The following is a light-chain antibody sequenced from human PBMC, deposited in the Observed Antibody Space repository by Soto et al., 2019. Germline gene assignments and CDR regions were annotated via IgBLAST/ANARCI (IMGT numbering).Light chain of an antibody. CDR2: EGS. Sequence: QSVLTQPASVSGSPGQSITISCTGTSSDVGSYNLVSWYQQHPGKAPKLMIYEGSKRPSGVSNRFSGSKSGNMASLTISGLQAEDEADYYCCSYAGSRVFGTGTKVTVL. V-gene: IGLV2-23*01. CDR3: CSYAGSRV. J-gene: IGLJ1*01. CDR1: SSDVGSYNL.